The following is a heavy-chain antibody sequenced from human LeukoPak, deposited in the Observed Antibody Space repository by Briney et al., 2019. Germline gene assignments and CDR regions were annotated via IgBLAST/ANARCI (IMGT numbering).Heavy chain of an antibody. J-gene: IGHJ4*02. Sequence: SQTLSLTCAISGNSVSSNSAAGNWVGQSPSRGLEWLGRTYYRSKWYNDYAVSVKSRITINPDTSKNQFSLQLNSVTPEDTAVYYCASEGRRGKLGYWGQGTLVSVSS. D-gene: IGHD6-13*01. CDR3: ASEGRRGKLGY. CDR2: TYYRSKWYN. V-gene: IGHV6-1*01. CDR1: GNSVSSNSAA.